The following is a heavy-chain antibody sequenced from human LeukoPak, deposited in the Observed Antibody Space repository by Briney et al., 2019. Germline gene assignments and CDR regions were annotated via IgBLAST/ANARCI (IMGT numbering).Heavy chain of an antibody. CDR3: ARGRRGWLQLRGFDY. D-gene: IGHD5-24*01. CDR2: IKQDGSEK. CDR1: GFTFSSYW. V-gene: IGHV3-7*04. J-gene: IGHJ4*02. Sequence: GSLRLSCAASGFTFSSYWMSWVRQAPGKGLEWVANIKQDGSEKYYVDSVKGRFTISRDNAKNSLYLQMNSLRAEDTAVYYCARGRRGWLQLRGFDYWGQGTLVTVSS.